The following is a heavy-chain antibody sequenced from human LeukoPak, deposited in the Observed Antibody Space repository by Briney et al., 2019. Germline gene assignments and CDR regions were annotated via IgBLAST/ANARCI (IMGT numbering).Heavy chain of an antibody. CDR1: GFTFSTFA. D-gene: IGHD2-8*02. J-gene: IGHJ4*02. CDR3: ATYRQVLLPFES. CDR2: IFPSGGEI. Sequence: GGSLRLSCAASGFTFSTFAMIWVRQPPGKGLEWVSSIFPSGGEIHYADSVRGRFTISRDNSKSTLSLQMNSLRAEDTAIYCCATYRQVLLPFESWGQGTLVTVSS. V-gene: IGHV3-23*01.